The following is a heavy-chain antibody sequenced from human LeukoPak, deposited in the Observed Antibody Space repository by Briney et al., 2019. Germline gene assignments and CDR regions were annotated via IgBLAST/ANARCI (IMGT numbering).Heavy chain of an antibody. D-gene: IGHD3-10*01. CDR3: VRDALGQSGAGGY. CDR2: VSPSGGST. CDR1: GFTFSAYT. J-gene: IGHJ4*02. Sequence: PGGSLRLSCSASGFTFSAYTMNWARQAPGKGLDWFSSVSPSGGSTFYGDSVKGRATISRDNAKNSLYLEMSSVRAEDTAVYFCVRDALGQSGAGGYWGQGTLVTVSS. V-gene: IGHV3-21*01.